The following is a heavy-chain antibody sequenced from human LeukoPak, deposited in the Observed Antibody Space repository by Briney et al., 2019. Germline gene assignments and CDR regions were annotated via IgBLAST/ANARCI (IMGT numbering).Heavy chain of an antibody. J-gene: IGHJ4*02. Sequence: PGGSLRLSCAASGFTFSSYVMSWVRQAPGKGLEWVSTVSDSGDTAYYADSVKGRFTISRDNSKKTLYLQMNNLRAADTAVYYCAKDLTSSSWSTLWDCWGQGTLVTVSS. CDR1: GFTFSSYV. V-gene: IGHV3-23*01. D-gene: IGHD6-13*01. CDR3: AKDLTSSSWSTLWDC. CDR2: VSDSGDTA.